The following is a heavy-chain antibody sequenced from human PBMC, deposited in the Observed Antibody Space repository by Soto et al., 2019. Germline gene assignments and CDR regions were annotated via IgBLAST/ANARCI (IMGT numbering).Heavy chain of an antibody. CDR1: GITLNGFC. V-gene: IGHV3-74*03. Sequence: GGSLRLSCAASGITLNGFCMHGGRQVAGKGVMWVSRINNDGSGTSYADSVKGRWTISRDNAKNTLYLQMNMRRAEDTGVCCWVRNQDRRGYSVVALWGHGSQARVPS. CDR3: VRNQDRRGYSVVAL. J-gene: IGHJ4*01. D-gene: IGHD3-22*01. CDR2: INNDGSGT.